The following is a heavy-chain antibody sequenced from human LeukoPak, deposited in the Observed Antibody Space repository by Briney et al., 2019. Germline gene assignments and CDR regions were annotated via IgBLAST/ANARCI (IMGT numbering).Heavy chain of an antibody. D-gene: IGHD3-9*01. CDR1: GGSISSSNW. CDR2: IYHSGST. J-gene: IGHJ4*02. CDR3: ASHPYYDILTGYFTPSGDFDY. Sequence: SETLSLTCAVSGGSISSSNWWSWVRPPPGKGLEWIGEIYHSGSTNYNPSLRSRVTISVDKSKNQFSLKLSSVTAADTAVYYCASHPYYDILTGYFTPSGDFDYWGQGTLVTVSS. V-gene: IGHV4-4*02.